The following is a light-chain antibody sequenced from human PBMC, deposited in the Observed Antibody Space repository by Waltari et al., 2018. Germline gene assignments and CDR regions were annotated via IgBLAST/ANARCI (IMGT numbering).Light chain of an antibody. CDR3: YTSRT. Sequence: IVLTQSPATLSLSPGERATLSCRASQSVSRNLAWYQQRPGQAPRLLFYDASNRATGVTPRFSASGSGTDFTLTISSLEPEDFALYYCYTSRTFGQGTKLEIK. CDR1: QSVSRN. J-gene: IGKJ2*02. V-gene: IGKV3-11*01. CDR2: DAS.